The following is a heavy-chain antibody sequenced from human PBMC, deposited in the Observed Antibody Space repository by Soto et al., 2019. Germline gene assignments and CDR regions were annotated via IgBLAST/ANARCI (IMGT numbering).Heavy chain of an antibody. J-gene: IGHJ4*02. V-gene: IGHV1-2*04. CDR3: ARDGPSNYGDPWYFDY. D-gene: IGHD4-17*01. CDR2: INPNSGGT. Sequence: ASVTVSCQASGYTFTGYYMHWVRQAPGQGLEWMGWINPNSGGTNYAQKFQGWVTMTRDTSISTAYMELSRLRSDDTAVYYCARDGPSNYGDPWYFDYWGQGTLVTVSS. CDR1: GYTFTGYY.